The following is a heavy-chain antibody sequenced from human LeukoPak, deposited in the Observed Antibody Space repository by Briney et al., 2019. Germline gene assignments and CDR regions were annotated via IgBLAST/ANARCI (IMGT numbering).Heavy chain of an antibody. Sequence: SETLSLTCAVYGGSFSGYYWSWIRQPPGKGLEWIGEINHRGSTNYNPSLKSRVTISVDTSKNQFSLKLSSVTAADTAVYYCARHGRYYYDSSGYYSEYFDYWGQGTLVTVSS. CDR3: ARHGRYYYDSSGYYSEYFDY. CDR1: GGSFSGYY. V-gene: IGHV4-34*01. D-gene: IGHD3-22*01. J-gene: IGHJ4*02. CDR2: INHRGST.